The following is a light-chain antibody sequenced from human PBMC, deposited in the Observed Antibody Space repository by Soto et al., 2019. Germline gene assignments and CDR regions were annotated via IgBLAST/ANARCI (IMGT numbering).Light chain of an antibody. CDR1: SSDVGAYNY. CDR2: EVS. Sequence: QSALTQPPSASGSPGQSVTISCSGTSSDVGAYNYVSWYQQYPGKAPKLMIYEVSKRPSGVPARFSGSKSGNTASLTVSGLQAEDEADYYCSSYAGSNNFRVFGTGTQLTVL. V-gene: IGLV2-8*01. CDR3: SSYAGSNNFRV. J-gene: IGLJ1*01.